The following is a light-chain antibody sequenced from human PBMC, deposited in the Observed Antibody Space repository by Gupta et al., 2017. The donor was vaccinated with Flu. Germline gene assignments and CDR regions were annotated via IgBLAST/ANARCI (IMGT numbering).Light chain of an antibody. CDR3: MQSLHTPRT. Sequence: EIVMTQSPLSLPVTPGEPASISCRSSQSLLHFNQFNYLEWHLQKPGQSPQLLIYFGSNRASGVPDRFSGSGSGTDFTLRISRMEAEDVGIYYCMQSLHTPRTFGQGTKVEIK. CDR2: FGS. V-gene: IGKV2-28*01. J-gene: IGKJ1*01. CDR1: QSLLHFNQFNY.